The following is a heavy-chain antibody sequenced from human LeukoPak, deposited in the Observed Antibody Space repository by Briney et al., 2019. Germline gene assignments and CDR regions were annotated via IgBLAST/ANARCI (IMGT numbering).Heavy chain of an antibody. V-gene: IGHV1-18*01. D-gene: IGHD3-3*01. Sequence: GASVKVSCKASGYTFTSYGISWVRQAPGQGLEWMGWISAYNGNTNYAQKLKGRVTMTTDTSTSTAYMELRSLRSDDTAVYYCARDYFDFWSGYYSGGTNWFDPWGQGTLVTVSS. CDR3: ARDYFDFWSGYYSGGTNWFDP. J-gene: IGHJ5*02. CDR1: GYTFTSYG. CDR2: ISAYNGNT.